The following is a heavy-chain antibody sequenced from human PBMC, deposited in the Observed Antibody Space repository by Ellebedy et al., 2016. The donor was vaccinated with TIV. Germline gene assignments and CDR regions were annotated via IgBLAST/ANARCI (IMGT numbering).Heavy chain of an antibody. J-gene: IGHJ5*02. CDR2: LYWDDDK. CDR3: AHYSYGSFGGDWFDP. V-gene: IGHV2-5*02. CDR1: GFSLSTSGVG. Sequence: SGPTLVKPTQTLTLTCTFSGFSLSTSGVGVGWIRQPPGKALEWLALLYWDDDKRYSPSLKSRLTITKDTSKNQVVLTMTNMEPVDTATYYCAHYSYGSFGGDWFDPWGQGTLVTVSS. D-gene: IGHD5-18*01.